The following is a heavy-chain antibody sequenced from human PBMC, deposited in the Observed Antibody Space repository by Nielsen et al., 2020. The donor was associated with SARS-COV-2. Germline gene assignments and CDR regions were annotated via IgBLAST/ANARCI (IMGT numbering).Heavy chain of an antibody. CDR2: ISSSGSTI. CDR1: GFTFSDYY. J-gene: IGHJ3*02. V-gene: IGHV3-11*04. CDR3: ARDVFYDTGAFDI. Sequence: GESLKISCAASGFTFSDYYMSWIRQAPGKGLEWVSYISSSGSTIYYADSVKGRFAISRDNAKNSLYLQMNSLRAEDTAVYYCARDVFYDTGAFDIWGQGTMVTVSS. D-gene: IGHD2/OR15-2a*01.